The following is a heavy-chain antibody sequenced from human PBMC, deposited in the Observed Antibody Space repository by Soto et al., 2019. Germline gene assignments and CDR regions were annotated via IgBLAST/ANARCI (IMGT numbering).Heavy chain of an antibody. V-gene: IGHV4-4*02. J-gene: IGHJ4*02. CDR2: IFYTGST. Sequence: QVHLQESGPGLVQPSGTLSLTCAVSGGSISTSSNLWTWVRQSPGKGLEWIGDIFYTGSTNFNPPLRGRVSISVDKSESQFSLKLTSVTAAGTAVYFCASLGTTVTGFDSWGQGALVTGSS. CDR3: ASLGTTVTGFDS. D-gene: IGHD4-4*01. CDR1: GGSISTSSNL.